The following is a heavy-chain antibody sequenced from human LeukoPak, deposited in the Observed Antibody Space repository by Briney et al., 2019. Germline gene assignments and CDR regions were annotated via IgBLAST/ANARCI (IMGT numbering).Heavy chain of an antibody. J-gene: IGHJ4*02. CDR2: IYYSGST. D-gene: IGHD2-8*01. CDR3: ARDASNPVSHYFDF. Sequence: SETLSLTCTVSGGSISSSSYCWGWIRQPPGKGLEWIGSIYYSGSTYYNPSLKSRDTISVDTSKNQFSLKLSSVTAEDTAVYYCARDASNPVSHYFDFWGQGTLVTVSS. CDR1: GGSISSSSYC. V-gene: IGHV4-39*07.